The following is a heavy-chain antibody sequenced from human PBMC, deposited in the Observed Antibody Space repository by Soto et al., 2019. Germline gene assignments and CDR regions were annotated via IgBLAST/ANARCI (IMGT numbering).Heavy chain of an antibody. V-gene: IGHV1-18*01. J-gene: IGHJ4*02. Sequence: GASVKVSCKASGYTFTTYGINWVRQAPGQGLEWMGWISGYNGNTNYAQKLQGRVTMTTDTSTSTAYMELSSPRSEDTAVYYCAREGDYYDSSGLVYWGQGTLVTVSS. CDR2: ISGYNGNT. CDR3: AREGDYYDSSGLVY. D-gene: IGHD3-22*01. CDR1: GYTFTTYG.